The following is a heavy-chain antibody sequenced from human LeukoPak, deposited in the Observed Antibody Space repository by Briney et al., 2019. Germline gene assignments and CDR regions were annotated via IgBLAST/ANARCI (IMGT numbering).Heavy chain of an antibody. CDR1: GGSFSGYY. D-gene: IGHD3-3*01. CDR2: ISGSGGNT. CDR3: ASTIFGVVIIGY. Sequence: ETLSPTCAVYGGSFSGYYWSWIRQPPGKGLEWVSAISGSGGNTYYADSVKGRFTISRDNSKNTLYLQMNSLRAEDTAVYYCASTIFGVVIIGYWGQGTLVTVSS. V-gene: IGHV3-23*01. J-gene: IGHJ4*02.